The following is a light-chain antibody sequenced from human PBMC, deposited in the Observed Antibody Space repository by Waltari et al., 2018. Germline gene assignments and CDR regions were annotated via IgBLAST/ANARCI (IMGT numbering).Light chain of an antibody. CDR2: AAA. CDR3: QQSYNTPVT. CDR1: QTISNY. J-gene: IGKJ2*01. Sequence: DIQMTQSPSSLSASVGDRVTITCRASQTISNYLHWYQQKPRNAPNLLIYAAASLHSGVPSRFSGSGSGTDFTLTISSLQPEDFATYYCQQSYNTPVTFGQGTKLEIK. V-gene: IGKV1-39*01.